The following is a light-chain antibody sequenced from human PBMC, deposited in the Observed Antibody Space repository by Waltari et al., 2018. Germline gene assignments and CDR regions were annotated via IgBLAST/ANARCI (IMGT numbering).Light chain of an antibody. Sequence: ETLLTQSPGTLSFSPGQRATLSCRASQSVAWYQQKPGQAPRLLVYGASTRATGIPDRFSGTGFGTDFTLTISRLEPEDSAIYYCQQPGRSPTFGQGTKVEIK. CDR2: GAS. CDR1: QSV. CDR3: QQPGRSPT. J-gene: IGKJ1*01. V-gene: IGKV3-20*01.